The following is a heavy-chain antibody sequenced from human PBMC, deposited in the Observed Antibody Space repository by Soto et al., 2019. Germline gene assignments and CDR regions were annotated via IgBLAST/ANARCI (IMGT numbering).Heavy chain of an antibody. Sequence: EVQLVESGGGLVRPGGSLRLSCAASGFTFSSYSMNWVRQAPGKGREWVSSISGSGNYIYSADSVKGRFTVARDNAMNSLFLQMNSLRDDDTGVYYCSRGLRDIAVACTEYWCQGTLVTVSS. J-gene: IGHJ4*02. CDR3: SRGLRDIAVACTEY. D-gene: IGHD6-19*01. V-gene: IGHV3-21*01. CDR2: ISGSGNYI. CDR1: GFTFSSYS.